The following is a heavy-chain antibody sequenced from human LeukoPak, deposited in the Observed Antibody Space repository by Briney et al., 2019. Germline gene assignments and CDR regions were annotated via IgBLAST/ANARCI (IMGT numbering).Heavy chain of an antibody. CDR1: SGSISSNSYH. J-gene: IGHJ5*02. V-gene: IGHV4-39*01. CDR3: ARRVPYGSASYELDT. D-gene: IGHD3-10*01. Sequence: PSETLSLTCTVSSGSISSNSYHWAWIRQPPGKGLEWIGSINYSGSTYYNPSLKSRVTMAVDTSKNQFSLRLSSVTAADTAVFYCARRVPYGSASYELDTWGQGTLVTVSS. CDR2: INYSGST.